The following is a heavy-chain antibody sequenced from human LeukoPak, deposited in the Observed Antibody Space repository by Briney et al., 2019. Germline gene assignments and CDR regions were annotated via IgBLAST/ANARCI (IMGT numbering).Heavy chain of an antibody. CDR2: IHYTGRT. CDR1: GGSISSYY. V-gene: IGHV4-59*08. CDR3: ARASARQYYYYYYGMDV. Sequence: SETLSLTCTVSGGSISSYYWSWIRQPPGKGLEWIGYIHYTGRTNYNPSLKRRVTISVDTSKNQFSLRLSSVTAADTAVYYCARASARQYYYYYYGMDVWGQGTTVTVSS. J-gene: IGHJ6*02. D-gene: IGHD6-6*01.